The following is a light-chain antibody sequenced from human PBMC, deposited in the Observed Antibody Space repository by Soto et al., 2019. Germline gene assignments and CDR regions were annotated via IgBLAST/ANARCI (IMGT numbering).Light chain of an antibody. CDR3: QVWDSSSDHVV. J-gene: IGLJ3*02. V-gene: IGLV3-21*04. CDR2: SDT. CDR1: NIGDKS. Sequence: SYELTQPPSVSVAPGETARITCGGNNIGDKSVHWYQQKPGQAPVLVIYSDTDRPSGIPERFSGSTSGNTATLTISGVEAGDEADYYCQVWDSSSDHVVFGRGTKVTVL.